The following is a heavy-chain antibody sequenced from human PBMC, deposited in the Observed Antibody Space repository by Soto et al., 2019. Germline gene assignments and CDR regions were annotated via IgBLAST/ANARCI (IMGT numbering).Heavy chain of an antibody. CDR2: ISSSGDRT. J-gene: IGHJ4*02. CDR1: GFTFSSYA. Sequence: EVQLVESGEGLVQPGGSLRLSCAASGFTFSSYAMHWVRQAPGKGLEYVSAISSSGDRTYYADSVKGRFTISRDNSKHTLYLQMGSLRAEDMAVYYCARGGDVVVPAAIMYFDYWGQGTLVTVSS. CDR3: ARGGDVVVPAAIMYFDY. V-gene: IGHV3-64*02. D-gene: IGHD2-2*01.